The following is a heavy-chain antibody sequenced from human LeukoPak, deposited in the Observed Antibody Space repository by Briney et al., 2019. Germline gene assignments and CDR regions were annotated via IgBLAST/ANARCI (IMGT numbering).Heavy chain of an antibody. D-gene: IGHD3-22*01. CDR2: ISYDGSNK. J-gene: IGHJ4*02. CDR3: AKDHGRITMIVVVTIDY. Sequence: SCKASGYTFTSYYMHWVRQAPGKGLEWVAVISYDGSNKYYADSVKGRFTISRDNSKNTLYLQMNSLRAEDTAVYYCAKDHGRITMIVVVTIDYWGQGTLVTVSS. CDR1: GYTFTSYY. V-gene: IGHV3-30*18.